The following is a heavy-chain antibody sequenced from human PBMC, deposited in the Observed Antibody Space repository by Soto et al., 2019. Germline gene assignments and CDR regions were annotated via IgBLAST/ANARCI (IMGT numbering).Heavy chain of an antibody. Sequence: PGGPLRLSCAASGFTVSSNSMSWVRQAPGKGLEWVSLIYSAGTTYYADSVEGRFTITRDNSKNTLYLQMNSLRAEDTAVYYCARGILSATTYLDYWGQGTLVTVSS. V-gene: IGHV3-53*01. CDR2: IYSAGTT. CDR3: ARGILSATTYLDY. D-gene: IGHD1-26*01. J-gene: IGHJ4*02. CDR1: GFTVSSNS.